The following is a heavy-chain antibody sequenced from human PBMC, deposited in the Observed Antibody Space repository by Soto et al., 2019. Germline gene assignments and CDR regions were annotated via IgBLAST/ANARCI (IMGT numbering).Heavy chain of an antibody. CDR3: ARAPPTVTTREGLYYFDY. CDR1: GYTFTSYG. J-gene: IGHJ4*02. Sequence: QVQLVQSGAEVKKPGASVKVSCKASGYTFTSYGINWVRQAPGQGLEWMGWISAYNGNTNYAQKLQGRVAMTTDTSTSTAYMERRSLRSDDTAVYYCARAPPTVTTREGLYYFDYWGQGTLVTVSS. D-gene: IGHD4-17*01. CDR2: ISAYNGNT. V-gene: IGHV1-18*04.